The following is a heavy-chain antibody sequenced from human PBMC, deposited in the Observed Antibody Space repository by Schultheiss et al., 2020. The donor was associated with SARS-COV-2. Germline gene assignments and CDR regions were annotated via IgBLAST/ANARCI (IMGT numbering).Heavy chain of an antibody. CDR3: ARDQRSTPRIAAAGTGWFDP. CDR2: IWYDGSDK. V-gene: IGHV3-33*01. J-gene: IGHJ5*02. D-gene: IGHD6-13*01. Sequence: GESLKISCAASGFTFSSYGMHWVRQAPGKGLEWVAVIWYDGSDKYYADSVKGRFTISRDNSKNTLYLQMNSLRAEDTAVYYCARDQRSTPRIAAAGTGWFDPWGQGTLVTVSS. CDR1: GFTFSSYG.